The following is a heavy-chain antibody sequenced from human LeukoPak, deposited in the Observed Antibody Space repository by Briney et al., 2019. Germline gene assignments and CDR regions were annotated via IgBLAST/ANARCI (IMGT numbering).Heavy chain of an antibody. CDR3: AKISLKLAAGDPPRDY. V-gene: IGHV3-30*02. CDR2: IRYDGNNK. CDR1: GFTFSNYG. D-gene: IGHD6-13*01. J-gene: IGHJ4*02. Sequence: GGSLRLSCAASGFTFSNYGMHWVRQAPGKGLEWVAFIRYDGNNKYYADSVKVRFTISRDNSKNTLYLQMNSLRAEDTALYYCAKISLKLAAGDPPRDYWGQGTLVTVSS.